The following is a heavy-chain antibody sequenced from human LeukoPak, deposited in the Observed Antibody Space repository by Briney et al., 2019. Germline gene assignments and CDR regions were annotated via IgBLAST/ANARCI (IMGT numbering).Heavy chain of an antibody. Sequence: PGGSLRLSCAASGFTFSNYAMSWVRQAPGMGLEWVSIISSSGGGTYYPDSVKGRFTISRDNSKNTLYLQMNSLRAEDTAVYYCAKGAAAAGTAPFDPWGQGTLVTVSS. V-gene: IGHV3-23*01. CDR2: ISSSGGGT. CDR1: GFTFSNYA. D-gene: IGHD6-13*01. CDR3: AKGAAAAGTAPFDP. J-gene: IGHJ5*02.